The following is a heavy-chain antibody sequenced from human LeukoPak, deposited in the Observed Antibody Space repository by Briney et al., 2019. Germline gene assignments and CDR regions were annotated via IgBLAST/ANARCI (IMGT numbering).Heavy chain of an antibody. V-gene: IGHV1-46*01. J-gene: IGHJ5*02. D-gene: IGHD6-19*01. CDR2: INPSGGST. Sequence: ASVKVSCKASGYTFTSYYMHWVRQAPGPGHEWMGIINPSGGSTSYAQKFQGRVTMTRDTSTSTVYMELSSLRSEDTAVYYCARAAVAGTGKGWFDPWGQGTLVTVSS. CDR3: ARAAVAGTGKGWFDP. CDR1: GYTFTSYY.